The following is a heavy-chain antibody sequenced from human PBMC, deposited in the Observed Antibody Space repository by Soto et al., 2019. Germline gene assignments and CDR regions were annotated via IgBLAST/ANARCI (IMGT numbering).Heavy chain of an antibody. V-gene: IGHV3-23*01. CDR2: ISGSGGST. D-gene: IGHD2-2*02. CDR1: GFTFSSYA. CDR3: AKDKSQPLLYRKGSGWFDP. Sequence: EVQLLESGGGLVQPGGSLRLSCAASGFTFSSYAMSWVRQAPGKGLEWVSAISGSGGSTYYADSVEGRFTISRDNSKNTLYLQMNSLRAEDTAVYYCAKDKSQPLLYRKGSGWFDPWGQGTLVTVSS. J-gene: IGHJ5*02.